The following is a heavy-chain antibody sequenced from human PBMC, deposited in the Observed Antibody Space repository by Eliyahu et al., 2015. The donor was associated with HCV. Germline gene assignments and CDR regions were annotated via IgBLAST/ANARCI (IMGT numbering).Heavy chain of an antibody. Sequence: QVQLVESGGGLVKPGGSLRLSCSASGFTFSXXYXXWIRQAPGKGREGVSYISHSGSTIYYADSVKGRFTISRDNTKNSLYLRMNSLRVEDTAVYYCARAGTRYGPHYYYYFDMDVWGQGTTVTVSS. D-gene: IGHD5-18*01. J-gene: IGHJ6*02. CDR3: ARAGTRYGPHYYYYFDMDV. CDR1: GFTFSXXY. CDR2: ISHSGSTI. V-gene: IGHV3-11*01.